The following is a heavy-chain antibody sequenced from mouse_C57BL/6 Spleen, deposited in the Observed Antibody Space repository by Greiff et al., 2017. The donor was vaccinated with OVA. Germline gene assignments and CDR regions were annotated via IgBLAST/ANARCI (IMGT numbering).Heavy chain of an antibody. V-gene: IGHV3-6*01. J-gene: IGHJ4*01. CDR1: GYSITSGYY. Sequence: EVQLQESGPGLVKPSQSLSLTCSVTGYSITSGYYWNWIRQFPGNKLEWMGYISYDGSNNYNPSLKNRISITRDTSKNQFFLKLNSVTTEDTATYYCARDRALYGNYAMDYWGQGTSVTVSS. CDR3: ARDRALYGNYAMDY. CDR2: ISYDGSN. D-gene: IGHD2-1*01.